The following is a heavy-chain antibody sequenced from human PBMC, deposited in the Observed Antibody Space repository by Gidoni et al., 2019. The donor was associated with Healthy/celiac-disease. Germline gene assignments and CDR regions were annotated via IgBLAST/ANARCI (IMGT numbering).Heavy chain of an antibody. CDR3: AKGLGVAARGAFDY. V-gene: IGHV3-23*01. D-gene: IGHD6-6*01. CDR1: SYA. Sequence: SYAMSWVRQAPGKGLEWVSAISGSGGSTYYADSVKGRFTISRDNSKNTLYLQMNSLRAEGTAVYYCAKGLGVAARGAFDYWGQGTLVTVSS. J-gene: IGHJ4*02. CDR2: ISGSGGST.